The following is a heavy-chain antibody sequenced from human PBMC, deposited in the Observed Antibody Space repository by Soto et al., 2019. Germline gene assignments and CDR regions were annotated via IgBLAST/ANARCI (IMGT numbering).Heavy chain of an antibody. CDR2: IYYSGST. V-gene: IGHV4-31*03. D-gene: IGHD3-22*01. Sequence: PSETLSLTCTVSGGSISSGGYYWSWIRQHPGKGLEWIGYIYYSGSTYYNPSLKSRVTISVDTSKNQFSLKLSSVTAADTAVYYCARATIGNYYDSSGPFDYWGQGTLVTVSS. CDR1: GGSISSGGYY. CDR3: ARATIGNYYDSSGPFDY. J-gene: IGHJ4*02.